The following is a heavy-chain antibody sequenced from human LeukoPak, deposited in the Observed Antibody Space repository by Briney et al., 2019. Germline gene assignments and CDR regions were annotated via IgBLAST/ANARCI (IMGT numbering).Heavy chain of an antibody. D-gene: IGHD6-13*01. CDR1: GYSISSGYY. CDR3: ARLSISAAAGTGFYYYMDV. V-gene: IGHV4-38-2*02. CDR2: IYHSGST. Sequence: TSETLSLTCTVSGYSISSGYYWGWIRQPPGKGLEWIGSIYHSGSTYYNPSLKSRVTISVDTSKNQFSLKLSSVTAADTAVYYCARLSISAAAGTGFYYYMDVWGKGTTVTVSS. J-gene: IGHJ6*03.